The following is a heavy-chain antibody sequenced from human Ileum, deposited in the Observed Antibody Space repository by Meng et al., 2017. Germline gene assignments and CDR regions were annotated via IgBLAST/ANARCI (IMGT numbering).Heavy chain of an antibody. V-gene: IGHV4-39*01. D-gene: IGHD3-22*01. CDR3: AQPRITMTLGGFRTGWFDP. J-gene: IGHJ5*02. CDR2: IYYSGST. Sequence: QLQLQESGPGLVKPSETLSLTCIFSGGSISSSSYYWGWIRQPPGKGLEWIGSIYYSGSTYYNPSLKSRVTISVDTSKNQFSLKLSSVTAADTAVYYCAQPRITMTLGGFRTGWFDPWGQGTLVTVSS. CDR1: GGSISSSSYY.